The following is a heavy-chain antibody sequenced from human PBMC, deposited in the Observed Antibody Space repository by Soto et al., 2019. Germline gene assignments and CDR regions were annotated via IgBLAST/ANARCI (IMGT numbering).Heavy chain of an antibody. CDR1: GFTFSSYG. J-gene: IGHJ6*02. CDR2: ISYDGSNK. Sequence: GGSLRLSCAASGFTFSSYGMHWVRQAPGKGLEWVAVISYDGSNKYYADSVKGRFTISRDNSKNTLYLQMNSLRAEDTAVYYCAKDRPSGSRPYYYGMDVWGQGT. D-gene: IGHD1-26*01. CDR3: AKDRPSGSRPYYYGMDV. V-gene: IGHV3-30*18.